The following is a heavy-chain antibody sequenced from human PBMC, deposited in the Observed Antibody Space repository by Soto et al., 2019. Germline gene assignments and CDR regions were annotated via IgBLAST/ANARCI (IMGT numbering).Heavy chain of an antibody. J-gene: IGHJ4*02. CDR1: GYTFTSYG. Sequence: QVQLVQSGAEVKKPGASVKVSCKASGYTFTSYGISWVRQAPGQGLEWMGWISAYNGNTNYAQKLQGRVTMTTDTSTSTGYMELRSLRSDYTAGYYCAREGEWYYDFWSGYYLDYWGQGTMVTVSS. D-gene: IGHD3-3*01. V-gene: IGHV1-18*04. CDR3: AREGEWYYDFWSGYYLDY. CDR2: ISAYNGNT.